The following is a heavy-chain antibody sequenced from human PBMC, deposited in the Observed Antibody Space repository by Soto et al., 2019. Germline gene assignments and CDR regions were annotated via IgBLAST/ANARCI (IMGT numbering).Heavy chain of an antibody. V-gene: IGHV3-30*18. CDR1: GFTFRNYG. J-gene: IGHJ6*02. Sequence: PGGSLSLSCTPSGFTFRNYGLHWVRQAPGKGLEWVAVVSYDGYLKYYVDAVKGRFTVARDNSKNTLFLEMNSLRVEDTAVYFCAKDFKVSGSHYGTLNYYYGMDVWGQGTTVTVSS. D-gene: IGHD3-10*01. CDR3: AKDFKVSGSHYGTLNYYYGMDV. CDR2: VSYDGYLK.